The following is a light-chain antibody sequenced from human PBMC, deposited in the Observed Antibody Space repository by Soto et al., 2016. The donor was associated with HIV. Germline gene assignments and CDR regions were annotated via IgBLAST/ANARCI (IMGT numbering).Light chain of an antibody. CDR3: QQVNSSPLS. Sequence: DIQLTQSPSFLSASVGDRVTITCRASQGISTHLAWYQQKPGKAPNLLLFAASILQSGVPSRFSGSGSGTDFTLTISSLQPEDFATYYCQQVNSSPLSFGGGTKVEIK. CDR1: QGISTH. V-gene: IGKV1-9*01. CDR2: AAS. J-gene: IGKJ4*01.